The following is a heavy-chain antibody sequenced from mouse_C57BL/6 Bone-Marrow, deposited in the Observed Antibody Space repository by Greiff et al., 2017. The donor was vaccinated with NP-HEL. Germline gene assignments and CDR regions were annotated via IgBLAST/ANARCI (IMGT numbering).Heavy chain of an antibody. J-gene: IGHJ1*03. CDR1: GYTFTSYW. CDR3: ARWGDGYYNWYFDV. Sequence: QVHVKQSGAELVKPGASVKLSCKASGYTFTSYWMQWVKQRPGQGLEWIGEIDPSDSYTNYNQKFKGKATLTVDTSSSTSYMQLSSLTSEDSAVYYCARWGDGYYNWYFDVWGTGTTVTVSS. V-gene: IGHV1-50*01. CDR2: IDPSDSYT. D-gene: IGHD2-3*01.